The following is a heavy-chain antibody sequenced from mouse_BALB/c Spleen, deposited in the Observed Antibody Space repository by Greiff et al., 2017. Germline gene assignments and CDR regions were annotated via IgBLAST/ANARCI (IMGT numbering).Heavy chain of an antibody. J-gene: IGHJ4*01. V-gene: IGHV5-6*01. CDR3: ARHFHYYGSSYDYAMDY. CDR1: GFTFSSYG. Sequence: EVKLVESGGDLVKPGGSLKLSCAASGFTFSSYGMSWVRQTPDKRLEWVATISSGGSYTYYPDSVKGRFTISRDNAKNTLYLQMSSLKSEDTAMYYCARHFHYYGSSYDYAMDYWGQGTSVTVSS. CDR2: ISSGGSYT. D-gene: IGHD1-1*01.